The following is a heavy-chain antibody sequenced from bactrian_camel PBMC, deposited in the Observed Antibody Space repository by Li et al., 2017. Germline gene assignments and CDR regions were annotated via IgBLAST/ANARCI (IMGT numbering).Heavy chain of an antibody. Sequence: VQLVESGGGLVQPRGSLRLSCAASGFTFNNYAMSWVRQAPGKGLEWVTGLRSGNDRLYYAKSVEGRFTSSKDNAKNTLYLQMNNLKPEDTAMYYCAATAYWDCRWYQSHFPYWGHGTQVTVS. CDR2: LRSGNDRL. CDR3: AATAYWDCRWYQSHFPY. V-gene: IGHV3S31*01. CDR1: GFTFNNYA. D-gene: IGHD1*01. J-gene: IGHJ4*01.